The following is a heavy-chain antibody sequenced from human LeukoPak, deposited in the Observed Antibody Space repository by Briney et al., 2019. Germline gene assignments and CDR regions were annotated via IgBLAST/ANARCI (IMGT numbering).Heavy chain of an antibody. CDR1: GFTFSSFE. CDR2: ISSSGSTI. V-gene: IGHV3-48*03. D-gene: IGHD3/OR15-3a*01. Sequence: GGSLRLSCAASGFTFSSFEMNWVRQAPGKGLEWVSYISSSGSTIYYADSVKGRFTISRDNAKNSLYLQMNSLRAEDTAVYYCARDLPDWAYYFDYWGQGTLVTVSS. J-gene: IGHJ4*02. CDR3: ARDLPDWAYYFDY.